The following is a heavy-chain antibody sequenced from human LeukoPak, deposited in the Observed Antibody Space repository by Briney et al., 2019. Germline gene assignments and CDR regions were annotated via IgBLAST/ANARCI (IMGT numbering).Heavy chain of an antibody. D-gene: IGHD6-6*01. CDR3: AKDLAARGRGRYYYMDV. J-gene: IGHJ6*03. V-gene: IGHV3-30*02. Sequence: GGSLRLSCAASGFTFYSYGMHWVRQAPGKGLEWVAFIRYDGSNKYYADSVKGRFTISRDNSKNTLYLQMNSVRAEDTAVYYCAKDLAARGRGRYYYMDVWGKGTTVTVSS. CDR1: GFTFYSYG. CDR2: IRYDGSNK.